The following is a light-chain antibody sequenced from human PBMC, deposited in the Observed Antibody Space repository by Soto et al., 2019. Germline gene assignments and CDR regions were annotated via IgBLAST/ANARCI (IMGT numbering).Light chain of an antibody. CDR3: CSFTSSNTHV. CDR2: EVN. V-gene: IGLV2-23*02. CDR1: SSDFGNYNL. Sequence: QSALTQPASVSGSPGQSITISCTGTSSDFGNYNLVSWYQQHPGKVPKLILFEVNKRPSGVSGRFSGPKSGNPASLTISGLQAEDEADYYCCSFTSSNTHVFGTGTKVTVL. J-gene: IGLJ1*01.